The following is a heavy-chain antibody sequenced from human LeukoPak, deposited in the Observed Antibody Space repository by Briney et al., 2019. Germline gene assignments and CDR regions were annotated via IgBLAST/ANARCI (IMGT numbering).Heavy chain of an antibody. D-gene: IGHD3-22*01. Sequence: GGSLRLSCAASGFTFSSYWMHWVRQAPGKGLVWVSRIHSDGSSTSYVDSVRGRFTISRDDAKSTLYLQMNSLRAEDTAVYYCARSGWPYYFDYWGQGTLVTVSS. V-gene: IGHV3-74*01. J-gene: IGHJ4*02. CDR2: IHSDGSST. CDR1: GFTFSSYW. CDR3: ARSGWPYYFDY.